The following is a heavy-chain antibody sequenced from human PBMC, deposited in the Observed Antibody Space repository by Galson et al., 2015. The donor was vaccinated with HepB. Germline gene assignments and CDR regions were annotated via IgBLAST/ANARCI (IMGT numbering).Heavy chain of an antibody. CDR1: GFTVSSNY. CDR2: IYSGGST. D-gene: IGHD3-22*01. V-gene: IGHV3-53*01. J-gene: IGHJ3*02. CDR3: ARVMWSYYDSSGSAHDALDI. Sequence: SLRLSCAASGFTVSSNYMSWVRQAPGKGLEWVSVIYSGGSTYYADSVKGRFTISRDNSKNTLYLQMNSLRAEDTAVYYCARVMWSYYDSSGSAHDALDIWGQGTMVTASS.